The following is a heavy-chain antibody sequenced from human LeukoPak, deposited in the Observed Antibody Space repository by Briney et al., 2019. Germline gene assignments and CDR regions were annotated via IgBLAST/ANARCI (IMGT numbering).Heavy chain of an antibody. J-gene: IGHJ4*02. CDR3: ASMILFGGVIDY. CDR2: ISSSSTYI. D-gene: IGHD3-16*02. CDR1: GFTFNNYN. V-gene: IGHV3-21*01. Sequence: PGGSLRPSCAASGFTFNNYNVIWVRQAPGKGLEWVSSISSSSTYIFYADSLKGRFTISRDNAKNSLYLQMNSLRVEDTAVYYCASMILFGGVIDYWGQGTLVTVSS.